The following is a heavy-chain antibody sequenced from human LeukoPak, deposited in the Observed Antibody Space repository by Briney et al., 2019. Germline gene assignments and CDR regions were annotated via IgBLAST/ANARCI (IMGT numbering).Heavy chain of an antibody. CDR2: ISGSGDST. CDR1: GFIFDDYS. D-gene: IGHD2-2*01. CDR3: VQTYCSTTRCSPGFDN. V-gene: IGHV3-23*01. Sequence: PGGSLRLSCEGIGFIFDDYSIYWVRQAPGKGLEWVSIISGSGDSTDYSNSVKGHFTISRDNSKNTVFLQMDSLRVEDSAVYFCVQTYCSTTRCSPGFDNWGQGTLVTVSP. J-gene: IGHJ4*02.